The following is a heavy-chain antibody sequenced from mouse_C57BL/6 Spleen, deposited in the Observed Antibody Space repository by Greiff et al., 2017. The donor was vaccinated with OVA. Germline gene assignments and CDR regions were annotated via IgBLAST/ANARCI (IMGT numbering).Heavy chain of an antibody. J-gene: IGHJ2*01. CDR3: ARAGVSYFGY. CDR2: IDPSDSYT. V-gene: IGHV1-69*01. D-gene: IGHD6-2*01. CDR1: GYTFTSYW. Sequence: QVQLQQPGAELVMPGASVKLSCKASGYTFTSYWMHWVKQRPGQGLEWIGEIDPSDSYTNYNQKFKGKSTLTVDKSSSTAYMQLSSLTSEDSAVYYCARAGVSYFGYWAKAPLSQSPQ.